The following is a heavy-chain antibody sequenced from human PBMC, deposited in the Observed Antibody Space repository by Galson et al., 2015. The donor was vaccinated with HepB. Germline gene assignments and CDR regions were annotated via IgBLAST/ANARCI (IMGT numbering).Heavy chain of an antibody. CDR1: GFTFSSYW. J-gene: IGHJ6*02. CDR3: AGGPPYYHAVDV. V-gene: IGHV3-74*01. Sequence: SLRLSCAASGFTFSSYWMHWVRQAPGKGLVWVSRVSGDGGSTTYADSVKGRFTISRDNAQNTLYLQMNSLRVEDTAVYYCAGGPPYYHAVDVWGQGTTVTVSS. CDR2: VSGDGGST.